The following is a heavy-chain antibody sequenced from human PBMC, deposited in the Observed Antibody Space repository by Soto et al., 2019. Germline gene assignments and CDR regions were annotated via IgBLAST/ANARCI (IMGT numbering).Heavy chain of an antibody. V-gene: IGHV1-46*04. CDR2: LSPNGGFT. Sequence: ASVKVSCKASGYTFTTYYMQWVRQAPGQGLEWMGILSPNGGFTNYAQKLQGRVTMTRDTSTSTVYMELSSLRSEDTAVYYCARANWEWLKLLDYGGQGTQVTVSS. J-gene: IGHJ4*02. CDR3: ARANWEWLKLLDY. D-gene: IGHD3-10*01. CDR1: GYTFTTYY.